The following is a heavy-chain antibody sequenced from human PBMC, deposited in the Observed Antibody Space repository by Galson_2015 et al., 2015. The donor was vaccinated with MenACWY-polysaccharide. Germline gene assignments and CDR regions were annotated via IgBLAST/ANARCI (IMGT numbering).Heavy chain of an antibody. CDR2: IQYDGSKI. CDR3: AREGSRIVFHAFDT. Sequence: SLRLSCAASGSRFSNSGMQWVRQAPGKGLEWVAVIQYDGSKIVYADSVKGRFTISRDNSKNTLFLEMNSLGAEDTAVYYCAREGSRIVFHAFDTWGQGTMVTVSS. D-gene: IGHD6-13*01. V-gene: IGHV3-33*01. J-gene: IGHJ3*02. CDR1: GSRFSNSG.